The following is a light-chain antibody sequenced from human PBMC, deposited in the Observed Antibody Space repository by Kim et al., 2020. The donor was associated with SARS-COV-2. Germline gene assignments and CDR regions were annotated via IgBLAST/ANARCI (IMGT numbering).Light chain of an antibody. J-gene: IGLJ3*02. CDR1: RGSIVSGF. CDR3: QSYDDNIWV. CDR2: EDH. Sequence: GKTVIISWTRSRGSIVSGFVQWFHQRPGSSPTTVIYEDHKRPSGVPDRFSASVDSSSNSASLTISGLRAEDEADYYCQSYDDNIWVFGGGTQLTVL. V-gene: IGLV6-57*01.